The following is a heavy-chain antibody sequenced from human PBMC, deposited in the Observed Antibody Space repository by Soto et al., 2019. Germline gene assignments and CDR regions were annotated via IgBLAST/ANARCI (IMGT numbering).Heavy chain of an antibody. Sequence: GESLKNSCEGSGYSFINYWITWVRQTPGKGLEWMGRIDPSDSYNKYSPSFQGHVTISADESTNTAYLQWSSLQASDTAIYYCAREFDTLGWCDPWGQGTLLTVSS. J-gene: IGHJ5*02. CDR2: IDPSDSYN. V-gene: IGHV5-10-1*01. D-gene: IGHD3-9*01. CDR1: GYSFINYW. CDR3: AREFDTLGWCDP.